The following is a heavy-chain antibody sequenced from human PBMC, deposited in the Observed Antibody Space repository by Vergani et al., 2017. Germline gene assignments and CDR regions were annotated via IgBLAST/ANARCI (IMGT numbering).Heavy chain of an antibody. Sequence: EVQLVESGGGLVQPGGSLRLSCAASGFTFSSYEMNWVRQAPGKGLEWVSYISSSSSYIYYADSVKGRFTISRDNAKNSLYLQMNSLRAEDTAVYYCARPRRVRGVIRDGMDVWGQGP. V-gene: IGHV3-48*03. J-gene: IGHJ6*02. CDR2: ISSSSSYI. D-gene: IGHD3-10*01. CDR3: ARPRRVRGVIRDGMDV. CDR1: GFTFSSYE.